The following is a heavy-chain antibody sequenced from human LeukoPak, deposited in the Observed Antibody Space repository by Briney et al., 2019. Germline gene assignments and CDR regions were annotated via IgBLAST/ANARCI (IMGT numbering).Heavy chain of an antibody. CDR1: GYTLAELS. Sequence: ASVKVSCKVSGYTLAELSMHWVRQAPGKGLEWMGGYDPEHAKRIYAQKFQGRVTMTEDTSTDPAYMELSSLRSDDTAVYYCAADIPRPGIAVAPSPNNWFDPWGQGTLVTVSS. J-gene: IGHJ5*02. CDR2: YDPEHAKR. CDR3: AADIPRPGIAVAPSPNNWFDP. V-gene: IGHV1-24*01. D-gene: IGHD6-19*01.